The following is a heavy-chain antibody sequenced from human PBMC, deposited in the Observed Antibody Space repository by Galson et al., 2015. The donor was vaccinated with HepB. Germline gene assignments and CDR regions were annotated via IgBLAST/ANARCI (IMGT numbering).Heavy chain of an antibody. CDR3: ARQLKMDYSGSWTTGDAFDI. J-gene: IGHJ3*02. Sequence: ETLSLTCTVSGGSISSSSYYWGWIRQPPGKGLEWIASMYYSGSTYYSPSLKSRVTRSIDTSKNQFSLKLRSVIAADTAVYYCARQLKMDYSGSWTTGDAFDIWGQGTLVTVSS. D-gene: IGHD6-13*01. CDR1: GGSISSSSYY. CDR2: MYYSGST. V-gene: IGHV4-39*01.